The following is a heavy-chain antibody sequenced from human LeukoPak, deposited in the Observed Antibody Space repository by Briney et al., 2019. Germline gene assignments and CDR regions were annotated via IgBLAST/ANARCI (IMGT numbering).Heavy chain of an antibody. CDR3: ARDRSGSYPNWFDP. V-gene: IGHV3-23*01. D-gene: IGHD3-10*01. CDR1: GFTFSSYA. CDR2: ISGSGGST. J-gene: IGHJ5*02. Sequence: GGSLRLSCAASGFTFSSYAMSWVRQAPGKGLEWVSAISGSGGSTYYADSVKGRFTTSRDNSKNTLYLQMNSLRAEDTALYYCARDRSGSYPNWFDPWGQGTLVTVSS.